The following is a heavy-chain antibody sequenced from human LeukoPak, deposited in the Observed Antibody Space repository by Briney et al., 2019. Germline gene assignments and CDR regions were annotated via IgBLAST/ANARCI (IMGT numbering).Heavy chain of an antibody. D-gene: IGHD5-18*01. J-gene: IGHJ4*02. CDR1: GGSISSYY. Sequence: PSETLSLTCTVSGGSISSYYWSWIRQPPGKGLEWIGYIYYSGSTNYNPSLKSRVTISVDTSKNQFSLKLTSVTAADTAVYYCAREERGYSYGLHTHFDSWGQGTLVTVPS. CDR3: AREERGYSYGLHTHFDS. CDR2: IYYSGST. V-gene: IGHV4-59*01.